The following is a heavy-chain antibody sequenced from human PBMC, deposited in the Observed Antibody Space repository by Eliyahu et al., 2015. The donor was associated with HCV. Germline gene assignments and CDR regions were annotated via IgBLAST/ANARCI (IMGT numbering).Heavy chain of an antibody. CDR3: AKGRHIAAPLTEMDV. CDR1: GYTFTNYG. Sequence: QVHLVQSGDEVKRPGASVRISCKTSGYTFTNYGVGWVRQAPGQGLEWMGWISGHNGHTNYAQEFQGRVTVTTDTPTSTVYLDLRDLTSDDTAVYYCAKGRHIAAPLTEMDVWGQGTTVMVSS. CDR2: ISGHNGHT. V-gene: IGHV1-18*01. D-gene: IGHD6-6*01. J-gene: IGHJ6*02.